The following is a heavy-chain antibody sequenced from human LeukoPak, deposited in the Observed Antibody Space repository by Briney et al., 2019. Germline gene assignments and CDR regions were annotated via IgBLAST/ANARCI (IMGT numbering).Heavy chain of an antibody. V-gene: IGHV4-4*07. D-gene: IGHD2-15*01. CDR3: ARVYRYCSGGSCYASDYYYYMDV. J-gene: IGHJ6*03. CDR2: IHTSGST. Sequence: SETLSLTCNVSGVSISSYYWSWIRQPAGKGLEWIGRIHTSGSTNYNPSLKSRVTMSVDTSKNQFSLKLSSVTAADTAVYYCARVYRYCSGGSCYASDYYYYMDVWGKGTTVTVSS. CDR1: GVSISSYY.